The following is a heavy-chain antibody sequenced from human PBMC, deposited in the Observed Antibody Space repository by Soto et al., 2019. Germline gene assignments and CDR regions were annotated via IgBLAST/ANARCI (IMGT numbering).Heavy chain of an antibody. CDR1: GGPISSGGYS. CDR2: IYHSGST. Sequence: PSETLSLTCAVSGGPISSGGYSWSWIRQPPGKGLEWIGYIYHSGSTYYNPSLKSRVTILVDKSKNQFSLKLSSVTAADTAVYYCARSAPAVAGLDYWGQGTLVTVSS. J-gene: IGHJ4*02. CDR3: ARSAPAVAGLDY. D-gene: IGHD6-19*01. V-gene: IGHV4-30-2*01.